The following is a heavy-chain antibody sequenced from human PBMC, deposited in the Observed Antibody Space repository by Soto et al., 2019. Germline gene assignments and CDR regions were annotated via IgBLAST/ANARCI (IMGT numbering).Heavy chain of an antibody. CDR1: GFTFSNYD. CDR3: ARRDCGIGSNCLFGAPAIAY. V-gene: IGHV3-23*01. CDR2: ISSSGSST. Sequence: GGSLRLSCAASGFTFSNYDMSWVRQAPGKGLEWVSSISSSGSSTNYADSTKGRFTISRDNPKNTLYLQMSSLSAADTATYFCARRDCGIGSNCLFGAPAIAYSGQGNFVTVSS. D-gene: IGHD2-21*01. J-gene: IGHJ4*02.